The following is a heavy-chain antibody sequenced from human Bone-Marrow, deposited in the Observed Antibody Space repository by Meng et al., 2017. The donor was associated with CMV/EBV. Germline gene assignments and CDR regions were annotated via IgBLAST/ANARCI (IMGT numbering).Heavy chain of an antibody. V-gene: IGHV1-69*04. D-gene: IGHD4-11*01. J-gene: IGHJ6*02. Sequence: SVKVSCKASGDTFSSYAISWVRQAPGQGLEWMGRIIPILGIANYAQKFQGRVTITADKSTSTDYMELSSLRSEDTAVYYCARRDHSNYPRAGMVHYWDFWGQGKTVNVAS. CDR2: IIPILGIA. CDR1: GDTFSSYA. CDR3: ARRDHSNYPRAGMVHYWDF.